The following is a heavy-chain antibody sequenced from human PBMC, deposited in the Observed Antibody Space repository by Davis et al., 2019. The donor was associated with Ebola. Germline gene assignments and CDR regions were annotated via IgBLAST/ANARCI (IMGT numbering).Heavy chain of an antibody. CDR3: ARGVGATDY. V-gene: IGHV1-69*02. Sequence: SVKVSCKASGYTFTSYYMHWVRQAPGQGLEWMGRIIPILGIANYAQKFQGRVTITADKSTSTAYMELSSLRSEDTAVYYCARGVGATDYWGQGTLVTVSS. D-gene: IGHD1-26*01. J-gene: IGHJ4*02. CDR1: GYTFTSYY. CDR2: IIPILGIA.